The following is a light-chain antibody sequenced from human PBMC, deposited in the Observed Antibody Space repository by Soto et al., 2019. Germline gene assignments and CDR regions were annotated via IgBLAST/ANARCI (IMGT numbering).Light chain of an antibody. V-gene: IGKV3-15*01. Sequence: EIVMTQSPATLSVSPGERATLSCRASQSINNNLAWYQQKPGQAPRLLVYGASTRAAGIPARFSGSGSGTEFSLTISSLQSEDFAVYYCQQYNNRPPDTFDQGTKLEIK. CDR2: GAS. CDR3: QQYNNRPPDT. CDR1: QSINNN. J-gene: IGKJ2*01.